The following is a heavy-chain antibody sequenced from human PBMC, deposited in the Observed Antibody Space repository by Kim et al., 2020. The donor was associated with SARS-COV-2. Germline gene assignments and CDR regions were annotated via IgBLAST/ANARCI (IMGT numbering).Heavy chain of an antibody. V-gene: IGHV3-23*01. CDR2: ISHDGSST. CDR3: AKDVWGYSGMDG. D-gene: IGHD3-16*02. CDR1: GFMFSSCA. J-gene: IGHJ6*02. Sequence: GGSLRLSCAASGFMFSSCAMTWVRQAPGKGPEWVASISHDGSSTHYTGSVRGRFTISRDDSKNTVFLRLNSLRVEDTALYYCAKDVWGYSGMDGWGQGTT.